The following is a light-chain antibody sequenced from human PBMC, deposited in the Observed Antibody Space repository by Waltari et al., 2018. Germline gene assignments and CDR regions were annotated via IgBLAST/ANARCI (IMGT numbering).Light chain of an antibody. V-gene: IGLV2-23*01. J-gene: IGLJ1*01. CDR3: SSYSSSTTLGNV. CDR1: GSGVGSYDP. CDR2: EAT. Sequence: QSALTQAASVSGSPGQSITISCSGPGSGVGSYDPVAWYQQHPGKAPKLIIYEATKRPSGVSSRFSGSKSGNTASLTISGLQAEDEADYFCSSYSSSTTLGNVFGTGTKVTVL.